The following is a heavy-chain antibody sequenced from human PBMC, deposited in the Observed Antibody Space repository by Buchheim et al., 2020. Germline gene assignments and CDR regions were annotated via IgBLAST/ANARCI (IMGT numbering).Heavy chain of an antibody. CDR3: ARGEPYYDFWSGYYGPGDAFDI. CDR1: GGSISSGDYY. Sequence: QVQLQESGPGLVKPSQTLSLTCTVSGGSISSGDYYWSWIRQPPGKGLEWIGYIYYSGSTHYNPSLKRRVTISVDTSKHQFALKLSSVTAADTAVYYCARGEPYYDFWSGYYGPGDAFDIWGQGT. D-gene: IGHD3-3*01. CDR2: IYYSGST. V-gene: IGHV4-30-4*01. J-gene: IGHJ3*02.